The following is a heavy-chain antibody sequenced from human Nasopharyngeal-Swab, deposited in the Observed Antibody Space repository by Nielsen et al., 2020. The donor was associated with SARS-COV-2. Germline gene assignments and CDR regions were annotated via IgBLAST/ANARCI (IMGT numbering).Heavy chain of an antibody. J-gene: IGHJ6*02. V-gene: IGHV3-9*01. CDR1: GFTFDDYA. CDR2: ISWNSGSI. Sequence: GGSLRLSCAASGFTFDDYAMRWVRQAPGKGLEWVSGISWNSGSIGYADSVKGRFTISRDNAKNSLYLQMNSLRAEDTALYYCAKIQGYYYGMDVWGQGTTVTVSS. CDR3: AKIQGYYYGMDV.